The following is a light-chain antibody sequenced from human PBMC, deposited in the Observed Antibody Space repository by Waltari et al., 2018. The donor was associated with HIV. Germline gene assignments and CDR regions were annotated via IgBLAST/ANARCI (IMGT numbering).Light chain of an antibody. Sequence: DIVMTQSPAILSVSPGERVTLSCRASQGVRRNLAWYQQKVGQAPRLRIYGAATRAAEIPVRFSGSGSGTDFTLTIDSLQSEDFATYYCQQYNIRPRGNTFGQGTKLQIK. J-gene: IGKJ2*01. CDR2: GAA. V-gene: IGKV3-15*01. CDR3: QQYNIRPRGNT. CDR1: QGVRRN.